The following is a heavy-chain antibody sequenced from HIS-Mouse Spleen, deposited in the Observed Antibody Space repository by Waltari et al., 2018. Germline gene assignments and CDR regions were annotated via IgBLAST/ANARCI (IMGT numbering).Heavy chain of an antibody. CDR2: IYHSGST. V-gene: IGHV4-38-2*02. Sequence: QVQLQESGPGLVKPSETLSLPCTVSGYSISSGYYWGWIRQPPGKGLEWIGSIYHSGSTYYNPSLKSRVTISVDTSKNQFSLKLSSVTAADTAVYYCARDRGSSWYQDYWGQGTLVTVSS. CDR1: GYSISSGYY. J-gene: IGHJ4*02. D-gene: IGHD6-13*01. CDR3: ARDRGSSWYQDY.